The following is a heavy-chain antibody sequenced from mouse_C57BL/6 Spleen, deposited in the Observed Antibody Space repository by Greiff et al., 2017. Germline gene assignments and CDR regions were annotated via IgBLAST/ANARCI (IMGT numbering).Heavy chain of an antibody. D-gene: IGHD1-1*01. CDR3: TGGSSYWYFDV. J-gene: IGHJ1*03. CDR2: IRLKSDNYAT. V-gene: IGHV6-3*01. CDR1: GFTFSNYW. Sequence: DVKLVESGGGLVQPGGSMKLSCVASGFTFSNYWMNWVRQSPEKGLEWVAQIRLKSDNYATHSVESVKGRFTISRDDSKSSVYLQMYNLRAEDTGIYYCTGGSSYWYFDVWGTGTTVTVSS.